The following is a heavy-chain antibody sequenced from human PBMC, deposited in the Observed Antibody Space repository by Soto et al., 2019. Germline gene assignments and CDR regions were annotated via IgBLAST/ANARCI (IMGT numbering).Heavy chain of an antibody. D-gene: IGHD3-10*01. CDR2: ISGSGGST. CDR3: ARSYYGSIEYYFDY. Sequence: GSLRRSCAASGFTFSSYAMSWVRQAPEKGLEWVSAISGSGGSTYYADSVKGRFTISRDNSKNTLYLQMNSLRAEDTAVYYCARSYYGSIEYYFDYWGQGTLVTVSS. J-gene: IGHJ4*02. V-gene: IGHV3-23*01. CDR1: GFTFSSYA.